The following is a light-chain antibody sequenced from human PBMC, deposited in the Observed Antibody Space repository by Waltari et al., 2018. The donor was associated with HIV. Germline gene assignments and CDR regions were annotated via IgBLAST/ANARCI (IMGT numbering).Light chain of an antibody. CDR1: SSNIGSHT. Sequence: QSVLTQPPSASGTPGQRVTISCSGGSSNIGSHTVNWFQQLPGTAPNLLIYNNDQRPSGVPDRFSGSKSGTAASLAISGLQSEDEADYYCAAWDDSLNGYVFGTGTKVTVL. J-gene: IGLJ1*01. V-gene: IGLV1-44*01. CDR3: AAWDDSLNGYV. CDR2: NND.